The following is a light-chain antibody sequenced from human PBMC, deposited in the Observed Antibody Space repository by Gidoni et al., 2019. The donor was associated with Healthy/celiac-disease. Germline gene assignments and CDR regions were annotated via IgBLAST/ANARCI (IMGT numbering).Light chain of an antibody. Sequence: DVLMTQSPSSLSASIGDRVTITCRASQSIINYLNWYQQKPGRAPKLLIYGAFTLQSGVPPRFSGSGSGTDFTLTISSLQPEDFATCYCQQSYSTLYTFGQGTKLEIK. J-gene: IGKJ2*01. V-gene: IGKV1-39*01. CDR2: GAF. CDR3: QQSYSTLYT. CDR1: QSIINY.